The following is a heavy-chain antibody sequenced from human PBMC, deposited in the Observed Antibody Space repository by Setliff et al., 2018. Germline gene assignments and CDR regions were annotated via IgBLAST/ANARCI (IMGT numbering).Heavy chain of an antibody. Sequence: ASVKFSCKASGYTFTRYAMNWVRQAPGQGLEWMGWINTNTGNPTYAQSFTGRFVFSLDTSVSTAYLQISSLKAEDTAVYSCARDSSGWSGFSRLVGVYYYYMDVWGKGTTVTVSS. CDR2: INTNTGNP. CDR1: GYTFTRYA. V-gene: IGHV7-4-1*02. J-gene: IGHJ6*03. D-gene: IGHD6-19*01. CDR3: ARDSSGWSGFSRLVGVYYYYMDV.